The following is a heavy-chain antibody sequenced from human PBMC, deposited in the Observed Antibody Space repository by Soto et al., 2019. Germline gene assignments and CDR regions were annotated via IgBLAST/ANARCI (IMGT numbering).Heavy chain of an antibody. CDR2: ISAYNGNT. D-gene: IGHD6-19*01. CDR1: GYTFTSYG. V-gene: IGHV1-18*01. J-gene: IGHJ5*02. CDR3: ARGRRIAVAGTRGWFDP. Sequence: ASVKVSCKASGYTFTSYGISWVRQAPGQGLEWMGWISAYNGNTNYAQKLQGRVTMTTDTSTSTAYVELRSLRSDDTAVYYCARGRRIAVAGTRGWFDPWGQGTLVTVSS.